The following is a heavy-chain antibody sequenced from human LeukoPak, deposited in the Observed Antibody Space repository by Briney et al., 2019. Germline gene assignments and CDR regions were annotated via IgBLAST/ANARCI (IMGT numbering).Heavy chain of an antibody. V-gene: IGHV4-59*01. D-gene: IGHD6-19*01. CDR2: FYYTGGT. CDR1: GGSISSYY. CDR3: ARDLRDSSGSYHYGMDV. Sequence: SETLSLTCTVSGGSISSYYWSWIRQPPGKGLEWIGYFYYTGGTNYNPSLKSRVTIPVDTSKNQFSLKLSSVTAADTAIYYCARDLRDSSGSYHYGMDVWGQGTTVSVSS. J-gene: IGHJ6*02.